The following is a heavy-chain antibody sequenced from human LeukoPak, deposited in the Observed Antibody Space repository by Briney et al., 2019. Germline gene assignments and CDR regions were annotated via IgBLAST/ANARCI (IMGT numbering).Heavy chain of an antibody. V-gene: IGHV1-69*05. CDR2: IIPIFGTA. J-gene: IGHJ4*02. CDR1: GGTFTSYA. CDR3: AVYYDSSGYYYSYFDY. D-gene: IGHD3-22*01. Sequence: ASVKVSCKASGGTFTSYAISWVRQAPGQGLEWMGRIIPIFGTANYAQKFQGRVTITTDESTSTAYMELSTLRSEDTAVYYCAVYYDSSGYYYSYFDYWGQGTLVTVSS.